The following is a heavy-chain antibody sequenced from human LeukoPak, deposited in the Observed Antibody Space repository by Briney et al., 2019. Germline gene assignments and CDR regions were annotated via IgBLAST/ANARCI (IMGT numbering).Heavy chain of an antibody. CDR2: VRNKDNSFTT. V-gene: IGHV3-72*01. J-gene: IGHJ3*02. CDR1: GFTFSDDH. D-gene: IGHD1-1*01. CDR3: AGSRRGSVFDI. Sequence: PRGSLRLSCAASGFTFSDDHMDWVRQGPGKGLEWFGRVRNKDNSFTTEYAESVKGRFTISRDDSKNSLYLQMNSLKTEDTAVYYCAGSRRGSVFDIWGLGTMVTVSS.